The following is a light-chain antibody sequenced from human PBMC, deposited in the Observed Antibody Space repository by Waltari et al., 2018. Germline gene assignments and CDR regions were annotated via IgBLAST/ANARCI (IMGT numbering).Light chain of an antibody. CDR1: STDIRVYNY. CDR3: ASFAGSNNL. Sequence: QSVLTQPPSASGSPGQSVTIPRTGTSTDIRVYNYVSWYQQHPGKAPNPLIYEVTERPSGVPDRFSGSKSGNTASLTVSGLQGEDEADYYCASFAGSNNLFGGGTKLTVL. V-gene: IGLV2-8*01. J-gene: IGLJ2*01. CDR2: EVT.